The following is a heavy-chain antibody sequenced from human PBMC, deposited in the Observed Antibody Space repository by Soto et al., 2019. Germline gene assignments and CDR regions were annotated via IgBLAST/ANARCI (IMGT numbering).Heavy chain of an antibody. J-gene: IGHJ6*02. D-gene: IGHD3-16*01. CDR3: GGGDINQHGAKNYFYAMDV. CDR2: IIPRFGTT. Sequence: QVQLVQSGAEVKKPGSSVKVSCKASGGTLRRYAISWVRQAPGRGLEWMGGIIPRFGTTSYAQTEKFQGGHTKKGGGPKITASMEMERLRSGSTAGEFWGGGDINQHGAKNYFYAMDVWGQGTTVIVSS. V-gene: IGHV1-69*01. CDR1: GGTLRRYA.